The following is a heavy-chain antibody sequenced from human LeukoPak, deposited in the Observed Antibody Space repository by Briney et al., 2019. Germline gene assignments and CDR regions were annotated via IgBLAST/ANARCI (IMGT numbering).Heavy chain of an antibody. Sequence: GGSLRLSCDASGFTLDDYAMDWVRQAPGKGLEWVSGISWNSGSIGYADSVKGRFTISRDNAKNSLYLQMNSLRAEDTALYYCANEYDSSGYYIHTWGQGTLVTVSS. CDR1: GFTLDDYA. D-gene: IGHD3-22*01. CDR3: ANEYDSSGYYIHT. CDR2: ISWNSGSI. J-gene: IGHJ5*02. V-gene: IGHV3-9*01.